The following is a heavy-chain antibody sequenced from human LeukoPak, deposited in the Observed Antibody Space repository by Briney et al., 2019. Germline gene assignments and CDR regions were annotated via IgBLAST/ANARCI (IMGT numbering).Heavy chain of an antibody. D-gene: IGHD6-6*01. V-gene: IGHV4-59*08. Sequence: AETLSLTCTVSGGSISSYYWSWIRQPPGKGLEWIGYIYYSGSTNHNPSLKSRVTISVDTSKNQFSLKLSSVTAADTAVYYCARRLSSIAARFDYWGQGTLVTVSS. CDR1: GGSISSYY. J-gene: IGHJ4*02. CDR3: ARRLSSIAARFDY. CDR2: IYYSGST.